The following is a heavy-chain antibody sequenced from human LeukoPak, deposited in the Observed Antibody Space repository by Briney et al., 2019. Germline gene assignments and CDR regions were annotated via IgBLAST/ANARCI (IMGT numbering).Heavy chain of an antibody. J-gene: IGHJ6*03. CDR2: IIPIFGTA. Sequence: SVKVSCKASGGTFSSYAISWVRQAPGQGLEWMGGIIPIFGTANYAQKFQGRVTITADESTSTAYMELSSLRSEDTAVYYCARGLNYDILTGYPYYYYYMDVWGKGTTVTISS. D-gene: IGHD3-9*01. CDR3: ARGLNYDILTGYPYYYYYMDV. V-gene: IGHV1-69*13. CDR1: GGTFSSYA.